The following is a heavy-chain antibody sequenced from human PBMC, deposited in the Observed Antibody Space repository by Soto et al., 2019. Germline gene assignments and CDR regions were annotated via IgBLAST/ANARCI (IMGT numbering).Heavy chain of an antibody. CDR2: ISYDGSTK. CDR3: ARDKRDLRFLEWSYYFDY. V-gene: IGHV3-30*03. Sequence: GGSLTLSCAAYGFTFSIYGMHWVRQAPGKGLEWVAVISYDGSTKYYADSVKGRFTISRDNSKNTLYLQMNSLRAEDTAVYYCARDKRDLRFLEWSYYFDYWGQGT. J-gene: IGHJ4*02. D-gene: IGHD3-3*01. CDR1: GFTFSIYG.